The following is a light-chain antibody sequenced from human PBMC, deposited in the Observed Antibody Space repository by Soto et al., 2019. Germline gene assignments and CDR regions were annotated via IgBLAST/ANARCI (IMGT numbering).Light chain of an antibody. J-gene: IGLJ1*01. V-gene: IGLV2-23*02. Sequence: QSVLTQPASVSRSPGQSITISCTGTSSDVGSYNLVSWYQQHPGKAPKLMIYEVSKRPSGVSNRFSGSKSGNTASLTISGLQAEHEADYYCCSYAGSSTYVFGTGTKVPVL. CDR3: CSYAGSSTYV. CDR2: EVS. CDR1: SSDVGSYNL.